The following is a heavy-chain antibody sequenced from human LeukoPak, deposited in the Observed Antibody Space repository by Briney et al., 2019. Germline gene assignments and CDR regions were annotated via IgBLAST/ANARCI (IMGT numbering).Heavy chain of an antibody. CDR2: ISSSSSYI. CDR1: GFTFSSYS. V-gene: IGHV3-21*01. J-gene: IGHJ3*02. D-gene: IGHD2-15*01. Sequence: GGSLRLSCAASGFTFSSYSMNWVRQAPGKGLEWVSSISSSSSYIYYADSVKGRFTISRDNAKNSLYLQMNSLRAEDTAVYYCARPNCNGGSCFPDAFDIWGQGTIVTVSS. CDR3: ARPNCNGGSCFPDAFDI.